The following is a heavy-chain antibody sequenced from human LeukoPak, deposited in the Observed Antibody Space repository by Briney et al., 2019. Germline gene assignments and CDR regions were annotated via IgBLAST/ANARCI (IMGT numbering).Heavy chain of an antibody. CDR3: AKVGEQWLVSEGFDY. D-gene: IGHD6-19*01. CDR1: GFTFSSYA. J-gene: IGHJ4*02. V-gene: IGHV3-23*01. CDR2: ISGRGGST. Sequence: GGSLRLSCAASGFTFSSYAMSWVGQPPGKGLDWVSVISGRGGSTYYADSVKGRFTISRDNSKNTLYLQMNSLRAEDTAVYYCAKVGEQWLVSEGFDYWGQGTLVTVSS.